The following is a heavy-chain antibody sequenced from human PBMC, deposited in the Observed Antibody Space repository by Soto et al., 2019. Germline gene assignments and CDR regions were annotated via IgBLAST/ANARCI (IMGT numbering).Heavy chain of an antibody. D-gene: IGHD6-19*01. J-gene: IGHJ5*02. Sequence: SETLSLTCIVSGGSINSSSYFGGWVRQPPGKGLEWIGSIYYSGSTYYNPSLRSRVTISVDTSKNQFSLKLSSVTAADTAVFYCARHYSSGSRNWFDPWGQGTLVTVSS. CDR2: IYYSGST. CDR1: GGSINSSSYF. V-gene: IGHV4-39*01. CDR3: ARHYSSGSRNWFDP.